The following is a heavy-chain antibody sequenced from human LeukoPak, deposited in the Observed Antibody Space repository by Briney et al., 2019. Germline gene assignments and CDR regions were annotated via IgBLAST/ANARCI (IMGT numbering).Heavy chain of an antibody. CDR3: ARDSGSGSYLSY. D-gene: IGHD3-10*01. CDR2: ISGSGGST. Sequence: GGSLRLSWAASGFTFSIYDMSWGRQAPGKGLEWVSAISGSGGSTYYADSVKGRFTISRDNSKNTLYLQMNSLRAEDTAVYYCARDSGSGSYLSYWGQGTLVTVSS. CDR1: GFTFSIYD. J-gene: IGHJ4*02. V-gene: IGHV3-23*01.